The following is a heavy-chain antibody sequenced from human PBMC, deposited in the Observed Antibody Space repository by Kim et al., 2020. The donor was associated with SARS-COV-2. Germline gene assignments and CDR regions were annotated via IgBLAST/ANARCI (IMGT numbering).Heavy chain of an antibody. V-gene: IGHV3-33*05. J-gene: IGHJ4*01. D-gene: IGHD3-22*01. CDR1: GFTFSSYG. Sequence: GGSLRLSCAASGFTFSSYGMHWVRQAPGKGLEWVAVISYDGSNKYYADSVKGRFTISRDNSKNTLYLQMNSLRAEDTAVYYCASRYYASSAKGGVVDYWG. CDR3: ASRYYASSAKGGVVDY. CDR2: ISYDGSNK.